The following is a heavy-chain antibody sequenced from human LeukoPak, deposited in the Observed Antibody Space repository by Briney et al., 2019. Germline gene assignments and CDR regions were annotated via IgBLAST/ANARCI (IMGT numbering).Heavy chain of an antibody. Sequence: SGPTLVKPTQTLTLTCTFSGFSLCTRGVGVGWIRQPPGKALEWLALIYWDDDKRYSPALKSRHTITKDTSKNQVVLTMTNMDPVDTATYYCAHRLDDYGDYSWFDYWGQGTLVTVSS. CDR3: AHRLDDYGDYSWFDY. CDR2: IYWDDDK. V-gene: IGHV2-5*02. CDR1: GFSLCTRGVG. J-gene: IGHJ4*02. D-gene: IGHD4-17*01.